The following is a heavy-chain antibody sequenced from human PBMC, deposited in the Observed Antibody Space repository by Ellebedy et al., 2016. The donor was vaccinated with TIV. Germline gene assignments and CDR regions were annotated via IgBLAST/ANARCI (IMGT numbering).Heavy chain of an antibody. D-gene: IGHD3-10*01. CDR1: GFTFSSYW. Sequence: PGGSLRLSCAASGFTFSSYWMHWVSQGPGKGLLWVSRINPDGISTSYADSVNGRVTISRDNAKNTLYLQMNSLRAEDTAVDYCARAKAGTRSCDYWGQGTLVTVSS. V-gene: IGHV3-74*01. CDR3: ARAKAGTRSCDY. J-gene: IGHJ4*02. CDR2: INPDGIST.